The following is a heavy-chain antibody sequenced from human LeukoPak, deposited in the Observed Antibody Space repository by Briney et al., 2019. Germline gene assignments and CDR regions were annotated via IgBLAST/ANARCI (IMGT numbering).Heavy chain of an antibody. CDR3: ARHVRIFGVVTPTLIDY. CDR2: IYHSGST. CDR1: GYSISSGYY. J-gene: IGHJ4*02. D-gene: IGHD3-3*01. Sequence: PSETLSLTCAVSGYSISSGYYWGWIRPPPGKGLEWIGSIYHSGSTYYNPSLKSRVTISVDTSKNQFSLKLSSVTAADTAVYYCARHVRIFGVVTPTLIDYWGQGTLVTVSS. V-gene: IGHV4-38-2*01.